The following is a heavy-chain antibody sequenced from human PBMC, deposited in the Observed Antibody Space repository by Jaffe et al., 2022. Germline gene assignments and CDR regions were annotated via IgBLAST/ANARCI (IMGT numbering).Heavy chain of an antibody. D-gene: IGHD5-12*01. Sequence: QVQLQESGPGLVKPSETLSLTCTVSGGSISSYYWSWIRQPPGKGLEWIGYIYYSGSTNYNPSLKSRVTISVDTSKNQFSLKLSSVTAADTAVYYCARGFRDGYNFFEYYFDYWGQGTLVTVSS. V-gene: IGHV4-59*01. J-gene: IGHJ4*02. CDR3: ARGFRDGYNFFEYYFDY. CDR1: GGSISSYY. CDR2: IYYSGST.